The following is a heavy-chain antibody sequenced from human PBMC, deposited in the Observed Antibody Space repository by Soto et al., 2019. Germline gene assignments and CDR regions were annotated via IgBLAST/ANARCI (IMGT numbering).Heavy chain of an antibody. J-gene: IGHJ5*02. Sequence: QLLQSGGGLVQPGGSLTLSCAASGFTFGTTDMSWVRQAPGEGLEWVSTIDGSGGITYYADSVKGRFTISRDNSRNTVYLQVNSLRGDDTALYYCVKHSGWFNTWGQGALVAVSS. CDR2: IDGSGGIT. CDR3: VKHSGWFNT. CDR1: GFTFGTTD. V-gene: IGHV3-23*01. D-gene: IGHD3-10*01.